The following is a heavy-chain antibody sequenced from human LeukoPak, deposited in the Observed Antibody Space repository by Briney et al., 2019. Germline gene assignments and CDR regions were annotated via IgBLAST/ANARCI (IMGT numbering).Heavy chain of an antibody. CDR2: IKQDGSEK. V-gene: IGHV3-7*01. CDR1: GFTFSSYW. Sequence: GGSLRLSCVASGFTFSSYWMNWVRQAPGKGLEWVAKIKQDGSEKYYVDSVKGRFTISRDNAKNSLYLQMNSLRAEDTARYYCARVSYYPHDAFDIWGQGTMVTVSS. D-gene: IGHD1-26*01. J-gene: IGHJ3*02. CDR3: ARVSYYPHDAFDI.